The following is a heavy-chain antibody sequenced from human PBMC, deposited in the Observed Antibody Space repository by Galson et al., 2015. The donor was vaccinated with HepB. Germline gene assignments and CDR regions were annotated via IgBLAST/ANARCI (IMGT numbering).Heavy chain of an antibody. Sequence: SVKVSCKASGGTFSSYAISWVRQAPGQGLEWMGGIIPIFGTANYAQKFQGRVTITADESTSTAYMELSSLRSEDTAVYYCASLDKDCSGGSCYSDYYYYGMDVWGQGTTVTVSS. J-gene: IGHJ6*02. V-gene: IGHV1-69*13. CDR2: IIPIFGTA. CDR1: GGTFSSYA. D-gene: IGHD2-15*01. CDR3: ASLDKDCSGGSCYSDYYYYGMDV.